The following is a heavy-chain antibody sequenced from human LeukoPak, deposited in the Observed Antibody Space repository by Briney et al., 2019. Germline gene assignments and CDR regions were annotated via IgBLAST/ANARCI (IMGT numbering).Heavy chain of an antibody. CDR3: ARDRVNYYDSSGYPA. CDR2: FYTDGRT. J-gene: IGHJ1*01. CDR1: GGSISSGTYY. V-gene: IGHV4-61*02. Sequence: SETLSLTCSVSGGSISSGTYYWSWIRQPAGKGLEWVGRFYTDGRTNYNPSLKSRATISVDTSQNHFSLKLSSVTAADTAVYYCARDRVNYYDSSGYPAWGQGTLVTVSS. D-gene: IGHD3-22*01.